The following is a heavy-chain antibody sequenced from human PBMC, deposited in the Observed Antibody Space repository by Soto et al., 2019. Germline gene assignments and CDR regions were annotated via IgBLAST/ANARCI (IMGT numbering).Heavy chain of an antibody. CDR2: ISSSSSYI. CDR3: AREGKYYYDSSGYFAFDI. CDR1: GFTFSSYS. Sequence: PGGSLRLSCAASGFTFSSYSMNWVRQAPGKGLEWVSSISSSSSYIYYADSVKGRFTISRDNAKNSLYLQMNSLRAEDTAVHYCAREGKYYYDSSGYFAFDIWGQGTMVTVSS. J-gene: IGHJ3*02. D-gene: IGHD3-22*01. V-gene: IGHV3-21*01.